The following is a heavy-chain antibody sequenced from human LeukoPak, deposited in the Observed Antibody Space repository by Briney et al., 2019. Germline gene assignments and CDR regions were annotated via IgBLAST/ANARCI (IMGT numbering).Heavy chain of an antibody. J-gene: IGHJ4*02. Sequence: PSETLSLTCTVSGGSISSYYWSWIRQPPGKGLEWIGFIYYSGSTNYNPSLKSRVTISVDTSKNQFSLRVSSVTAADTAVYYCARASWTYYYGSGSYLYYFDYWGQGTLVTVSS. V-gene: IGHV4-59*12. CDR3: ARASWTYYYGSGSYLYYFDY. CDR1: GGSISSYY. CDR2: IYYSGST. D-gene: IGHD3-10*01.